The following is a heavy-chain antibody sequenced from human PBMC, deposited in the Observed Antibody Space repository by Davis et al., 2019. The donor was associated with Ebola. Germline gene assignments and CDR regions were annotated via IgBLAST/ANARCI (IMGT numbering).Heavy chain of an antibody. J-gene: IGHJ5*02. V-gene: IGHV4-34*01. CDR1: GGSFSGYY. D-gene: IGHD3-3*01. CDR2: INHSGST. Sequence: PSETLSLTCAVYGGSFSGYYWSWIRQPPGKGLEWIGEINHSGSTNYNPSLKSRVTISVDTSKNQFSLKLSSVTAADTAVYYCARAWSSGITISWTPKYAWFDPWGQGTLVTVSS. CDR3: ARAWSSGITISWTPKYAWFDP.